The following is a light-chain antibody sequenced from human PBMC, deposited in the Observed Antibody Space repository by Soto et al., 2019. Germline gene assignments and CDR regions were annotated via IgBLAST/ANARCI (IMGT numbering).Light chain of an antibody. V-gene: IGLV2-14*01. CDR2: EVT. J-gene: IGLJ1*01. Sequence: QSVLTQPASVSGSPGQSITISGTGTSSDVGAYNFVSWYQHHPGRAPKLIIYEVTIRPSGVSNRFSGSKSGNTASLTISGLQAEDEADYYCSSYTTSAPYVFGSGTKLTVL. CDR3: SSYTTSAPYV. CDR1: SSDVGAYNF.